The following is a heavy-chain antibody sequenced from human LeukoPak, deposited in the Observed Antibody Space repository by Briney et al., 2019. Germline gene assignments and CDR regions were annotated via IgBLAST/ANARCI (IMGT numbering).Heavy chain of an antibody. CDR1: GFTSSRHW. V-gene: IGHV3-7*01. Sequence: GGSLRLSCAVSGFTSSRHWVSWVRQTPDKGLEWVANIKEDASEENYVDSVKGRFTISRDNAKNSLYLQMNSLRAEDTAVYYCAIAAGWELGYWGQGTLVTVSS. CDR2: IKEDASEE. CDR3: AIAAGWELGY. D-gene: IGHD6-25*01. J-gene: IGHJ4*02.